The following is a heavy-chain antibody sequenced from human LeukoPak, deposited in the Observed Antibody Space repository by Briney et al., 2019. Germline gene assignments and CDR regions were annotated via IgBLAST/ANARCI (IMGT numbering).Heavy chain of an antibody. CDR3: ARRRRQVSGDILTGLGMDV. J-gene: IGHJ6*02. CDR2: ISYDGNNK. V-gene: IGHV3-30-3*01. D-gene: IGHD3-9*01. CDR1: GFTFSDHA. Sequence: GGSLRLSCGASGFTFSDHAMHWVRQAPGKGLEWVAVISYDGNNKVHADSVKGRFTISRDNSKNTLYLEMNSLRAEDTAVYYCARRRRQVSGDILTGLGMDVWGQGTTVTVSS.